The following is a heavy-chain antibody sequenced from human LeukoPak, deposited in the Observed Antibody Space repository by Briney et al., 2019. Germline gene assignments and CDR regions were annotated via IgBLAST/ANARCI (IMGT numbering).Heavy chain of an antibody. CDR3: ARAGRPYYDFWSGYFATQNYYYYMDV. D-gene: IGHD3-3*01. CDR2: IGSSGDII. J-gene: IGHJ6*03. Sequence: GGSLRLSCAASGFTFSDSYMTWIRQAPGKGLEYISHIGSSGDIISYADSVKGRFTISRDNSKNTLYLQMNSLRAEDTAVYYCARAGRPYYDFWSGYFATQNYYYYMDVWGKGTTVTVSS. CDR1: GFTFSDSY. V-gene: IGHV3-11*04.